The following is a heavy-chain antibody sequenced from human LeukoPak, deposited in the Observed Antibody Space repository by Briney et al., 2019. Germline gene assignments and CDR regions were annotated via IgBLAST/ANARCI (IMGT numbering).Heavy chain of an antibody. CDR2: IKQDGSEK. V-gene: IGHV3-7*01. CDR1: GFTFSSYW. D-gene: IGHD2-15*01. J-gene: IGHJ5*02. CDR3: ARDIPPICSGGSCYGNWFDP. Sequence: PGGSLRLSCAASGFTFSSYWMSWVRQAPGKGLEWVANIKQDGSEKYYVDSVKGRFTISRDNAKNSLYLQMNSLRAEDTAVYYCARDIPPICSGGSCYGNWFDPWGQGTLVTVSS.